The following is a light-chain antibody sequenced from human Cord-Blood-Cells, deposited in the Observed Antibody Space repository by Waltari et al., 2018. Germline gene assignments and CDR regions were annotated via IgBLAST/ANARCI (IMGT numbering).Light chain of an antibody. CDR1: SGSIASNY. V-gene: IGLV6-57*01. J-gene: IGLJ3*02. Sequence: FMLTQPHSVSESPGKTVTISCTRSSGSIASNYVQWYQQRPGSSPPTVIYGDNQRPSGVPGRFSGSIHSSSNSASLTISGLKTEDEADYYCQSYDSSNHWVFGGGTKLTVL. CDR2: GDN. CDR3: QSYDSSNHWV.